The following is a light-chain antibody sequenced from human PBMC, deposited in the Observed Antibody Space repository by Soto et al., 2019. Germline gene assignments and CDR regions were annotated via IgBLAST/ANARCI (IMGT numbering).Light chain of an antibody. CDR1: SSDVGGFNY. J-gene: IGLJ3*02. CDR2: DVT. CDR3: SSYTSRSTLV. V-gene: IGLV2-14*03. Sequence: QSVLTQPASVSGSPGQSITISCTGTSSDVGGFNYVSWYQQHPDKAPKLIIYDVTYRPSGISNRFSGSKSGHTASLAISGLQAEDESDYFCSSYTSRSTLVFGGGTKLTVL.